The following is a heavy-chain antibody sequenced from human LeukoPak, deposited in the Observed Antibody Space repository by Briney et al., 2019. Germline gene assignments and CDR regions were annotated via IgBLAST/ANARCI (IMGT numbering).Heavy chain of an antibody. V-gene: IGHV3-48*03. CDR2: ISSSADTI. Sequence: PGGSLRLSCAASGFIFSSDEMTWVRLAPGKGLESVSFISSSADTILYADSVKGRFTISRDNGKNALYLQMNGLRAEDTAVYYCTKERGSYWGQGTLVTVSS. CDR1: GFIFSSDE. CDR3: TKERGSY. J-gene: IGHJ4*02.